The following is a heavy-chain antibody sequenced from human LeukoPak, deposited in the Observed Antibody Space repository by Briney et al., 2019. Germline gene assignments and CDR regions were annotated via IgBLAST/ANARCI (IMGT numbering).Heavy chain of an antibody. CDR2: INPNSGGT. CDR3: ARDFFITMIPDRREY. CDR1: EYTFTSHA. V-gene: IGHV1-2*02. Sequence: GASVKVSCKASEYTFTSHAINWVRQAPGQGLEWMGWINPNSGGTNYAQKFQGRVTMTRDTSISTAYMELSRLRSDDTAVYYCARDFFITMIPDRREYWGQGTLVTVSS. J-gene: IGHJ4*02. D-gene: IGHD3-22*01.